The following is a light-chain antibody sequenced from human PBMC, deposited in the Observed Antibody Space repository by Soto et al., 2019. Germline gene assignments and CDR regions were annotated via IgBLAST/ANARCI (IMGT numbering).Light chain of an antibody. CDR2: DVS. J-gene: IGLJ3*02. Sequence: QSALTQSASVSGSPGQSITISCTGTSSDVGGYNYVSWYQQHPGKAPKLIIYDVSNRPSGVSTRFSGSKSGYTASLTISGLQAEDEADYSCSSYTSTNSWVFGGGTKVTVL. CDR1: SSDVGGYNY. CDR3: SSYTSTNSWV. V-gene: IGLV2-14*01.